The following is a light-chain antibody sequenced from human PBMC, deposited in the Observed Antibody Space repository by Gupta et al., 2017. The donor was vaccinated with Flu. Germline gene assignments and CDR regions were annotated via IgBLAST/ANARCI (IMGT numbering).Light chain of an antibody. CDR2: WAS. J-gene: IGKJ2*01. CDR1: QSVLYSSNNKNY. Sequence: DIVMTQSPDSLAVSLGERATINCKPSQSVLYSSNNKNYLAGYQQKPGQPPKLLIYWASTRESGVPDRFSGYGSGTDFILSISSLQAADVAVYFCQQYYSSPYTFGQGTKLEIK. V-gene: IGKV4-1*01. CDR3: QQYYSSPYT.